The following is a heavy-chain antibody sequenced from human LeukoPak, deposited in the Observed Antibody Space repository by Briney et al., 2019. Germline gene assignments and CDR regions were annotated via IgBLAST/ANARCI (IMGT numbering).Heavy chain of an antibody. Sequence: PSDTLSLTCTVSGGPIGSYHWSWIRQPPGKGLEWIGYIYYSDNTNYNPSLKSRVTISLDTSKKQFSVTLRSVTAADTAVYYCARANVAAAGRIDLWGQGSLVTVSS. CDR1: GGPIGSYH. D-gene: IGHD6-25*01. CDR2: IYYSDNT. V-gene: IGHV4-59*07. J-gene: IGHJ5*02. CDR3: ARANVAAAGRIDL.